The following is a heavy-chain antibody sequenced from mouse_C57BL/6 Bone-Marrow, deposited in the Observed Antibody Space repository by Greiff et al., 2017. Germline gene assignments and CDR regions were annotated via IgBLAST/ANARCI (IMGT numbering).Heavy chain of an antibody. D-gene: IGHD1-1*01. J-gene: IGHJ4*01. V-gene: IGHV5-6*01. CDR2: ISSGGSYT. CDR1: GFTFSSYG. Sequence: EVQGVESGGDLVKPGGSLKLSCAASGFTFSSYGMSWVRQTPDKRLEWVATISSGGSYTYYPDSVKGRFTISRDNAKNTLYLQMSSLKSEDTAMYYCARRFMHYYAMDYWGQGTSVTVSS. CDR3: ARRFMHYYAMDY.